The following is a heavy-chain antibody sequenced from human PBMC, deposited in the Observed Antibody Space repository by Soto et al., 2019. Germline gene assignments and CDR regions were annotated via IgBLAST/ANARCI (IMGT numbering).Heavy chain of an antibody. V-gene: IGHV1-69*06. CDR2: IIPIFGTA. Sequence: SVKVSCKASGGTFSSYAISWVRQAPGQGLEWMGGIIPIFGTANYAQKFQGRVTITADKSTSTAYMELSSLGSEDTAVYYCARDAAVESARRLLNWFDPWGQGTLVTVSS. CDR3: ARDAAVESARRLLNWFDP. D-gene: IGHD6-19*01. J-gene: IGHJ5*02. CDR1: GGTFSSYA.